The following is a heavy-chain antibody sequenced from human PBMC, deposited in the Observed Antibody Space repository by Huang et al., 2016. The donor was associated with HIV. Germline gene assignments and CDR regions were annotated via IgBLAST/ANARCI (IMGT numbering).Heavy chain of an antibody. D-gene: IGHD6-13*01. CDR1: GFTFSSYG. CDR3: AKGGSAAAVLDF. J-gene: IGHJ4*02. Sequence: QVQLVESGGGVVQPGRSLRISCAASGFTFSSYGMHWVRRAPVKGLEWVAVISYEAKTKYYADSVKVRFSISRDNSKTTVYLQLNSLRLEDTAVYYCAKGGSAAAVLDFWGQGTLVTVSS. CDR2: ISYEAKTK. V-gene: IGHV3-30*18.